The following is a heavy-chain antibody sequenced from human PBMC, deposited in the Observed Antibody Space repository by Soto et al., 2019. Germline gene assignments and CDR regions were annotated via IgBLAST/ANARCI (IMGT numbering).Heavy chain of an antibody. CDR1: GYSFTSYW. V-gene: IGHV5-51*01. CDR2: IYPGDSDT. CDR3: AAGGISPGNYNYYAMDV. D-gene: IGHD3-16*01. Sequence: EVQLVQSGAEVKKPGESLKISCKGSGYSFTSYWIGWVRQMPGKGLEWMGFIYPGDSDTRYSPSFQGQVTISADKSISTAYLQWSSLKASDTAVYYCAAGGISPGNYNYYAMDVWGQGTTVTVSS. J-gene: IGHJ6*02.